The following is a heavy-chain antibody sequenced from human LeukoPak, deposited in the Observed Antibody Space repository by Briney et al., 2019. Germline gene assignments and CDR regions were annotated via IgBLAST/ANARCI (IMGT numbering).Heavy chain of an antibody. J-gene: IGHJ6*03. CDR1: GFTFSSYS. V-gene: IGHV3-48*04. Sequence: GGSLRLSCAASGFTFSSYSMNWVRQAPGKGLEWVSYISSSSSTIYYADSVKGRFTISRDNAKNSLYLQMNSLRAEDTAVYYCARDQLPGWTPGYYYMDVRGKGTTVTVSS. CDR2: ISSSSSTI. D-gene: IGHD6-19*01. CDR3: ARDQLPGWTPGYYYMDV.